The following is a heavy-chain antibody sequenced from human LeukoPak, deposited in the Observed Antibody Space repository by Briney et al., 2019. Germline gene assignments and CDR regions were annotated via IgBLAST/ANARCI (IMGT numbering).Heavy chain of an antibody. V-gene: IGHV5-51*01. CDR2: IYPCYSDT. CDR3: ERQDYYDSSGYYYPLFDY. Sequence: GEARKISGNGSRYSFTSYWIGGVRQMPGKGLEWRGIIYPCYSDTRYSPSVQGQVTISADQAISTAYPQRSSLKASDTGMYYCERQDYYDSSGYYYPLFDYWGQGPLVTVSS. J-gene: IGHJ4*02. D-gene: IGHD3-22*01. CDR1: RYSFTSYW.